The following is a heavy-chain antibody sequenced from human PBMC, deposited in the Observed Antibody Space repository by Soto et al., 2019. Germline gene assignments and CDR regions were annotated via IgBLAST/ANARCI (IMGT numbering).Heavy chain of an antibody. CDR1: GFTFSTYD. J-gene: IGHJ4*02. Sequence: QVQLVESGGGMVQPGTSLRLSCAVSGFTFSTYDMHWVRQAPGKGLAWVAVVSYDTAYENYADSVKGRFTISRDNSKNILYLQMNSLRAEDTAVYYCAKVSISKSSAVTFDSWRRGTLVTVSS. CDR2: VSYDTAYE. V-gene: IGHV3-30*18. CDR3: AKVSISKSSAVTFDS. D-gene: IGHD2-15*01.